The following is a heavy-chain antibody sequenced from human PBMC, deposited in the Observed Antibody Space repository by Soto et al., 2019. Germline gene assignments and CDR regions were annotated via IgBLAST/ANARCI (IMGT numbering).Heavy chain of an antibody. D-gene: IGHD2-2*02. J-gene: IGHJ4*02. CDR1: GGSISSYY. Sequence: SETLSLTCTVSGGSISSYYWSWIRQPPGKGLEWIGYIYYSGSTNYNPSLKSRVTISVDTSKNQFSLKLSSVTAADTAVYYCASSGGDGYTWDYWCQGTLVTVSS. V-gene: IGHV4-59*01. CDR3: ASSGGDGYTWDY. CDR2: IYYSGST.